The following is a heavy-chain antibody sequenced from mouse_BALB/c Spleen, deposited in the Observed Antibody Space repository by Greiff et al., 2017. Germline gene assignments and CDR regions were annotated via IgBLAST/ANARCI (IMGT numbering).Heavy chain of an antibody. CDR1: GYSFTSYY. CDR2: IDPFNGGT. J-gene: IGHJ2*01. Sequence: EVQLQQSGPELMKPGASVKISCKASGYSFTSYYMHWVKQSHGKSLEWIGYIDPFNGGTSYNQKFKGKATLTVDKSSSTAYMHLSSLTSEDSAVYYCARKRGLRPFDYWGQGTTLTVSS. V-gene: IGHV1S135*01. D-gene: IGHD2-4*01. CDR3: ARKRGLRPFDY.